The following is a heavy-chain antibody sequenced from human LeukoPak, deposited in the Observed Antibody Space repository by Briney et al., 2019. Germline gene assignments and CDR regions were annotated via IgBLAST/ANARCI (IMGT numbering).Heavy chain of an antibody. V-gene: IGHV3-74*01. Sequence: PGGSLRLSCAASGFTFSSYWMHWVRQAPGKGLVWVSRINTEGSSTSYADSVKGRFTISRDNAKNTLDLQMNSLSAEDTAVYYCVRDHRIAVAGNRGDFWGQGTLVTVSS. J-gene: IGHJ4*02. CDR1: GFTFSSYW. D-gene: IGHD6-19*01. CDR2: INTEGSST. CDR3: VRDHRIAVAGNRGDF.